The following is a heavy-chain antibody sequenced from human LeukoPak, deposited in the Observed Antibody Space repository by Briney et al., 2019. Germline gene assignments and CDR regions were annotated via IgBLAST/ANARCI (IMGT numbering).Heavy chain of an antibody. CDR2: IHHSGST. V-gene: IGHV4-38-2*02. CDR1: GYFISSGYY. Sequence: SETLSLTCTVSGYFISSGYYWGWIRQPPGKGLQWIGSIHHSGSTYNNPSLKSRVTISVDTSKNQFSLKLSSVTAADTAVYYCARQKGKYSYGTRCPMGFDYWGQGTLVTVSS. CDR3: ARQKGKYSYGTRCPMGFDY. D-gene: IGHD2-2*01. J-gene: IGHJ4*02.